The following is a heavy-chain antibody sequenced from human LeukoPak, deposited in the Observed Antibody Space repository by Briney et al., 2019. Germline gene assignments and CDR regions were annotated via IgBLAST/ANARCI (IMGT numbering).Heavy chain of an antibody. Sequence: PGRSLRLSCAASGFIVSSNYMNWVRQAPGKGLEWVSVIYTGGNTYYADSVKGRFTISRDNSKNTLYLQMHSLRAEDTAVYYCASPSSGQSFDIWGQGTMVTVPS. V-gene: IGHV3-53*01. CDR2: IYTGGNT. D-gene: IGHD6-19*01. CDR3: ASPSSGQSFDI. J-gene: IGHJ3*02. CDR1: GFIVSSNY.